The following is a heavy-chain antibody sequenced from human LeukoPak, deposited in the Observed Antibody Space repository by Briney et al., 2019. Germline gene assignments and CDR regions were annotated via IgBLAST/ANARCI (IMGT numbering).Heavy chain of an antibody. V-gene: IGHV1-69*05. CDR3: ARDASYLNYYDSSGYGY. CDR1: GGTFSSYA. CDR2: IIPIFGTA. D-gene: IGHD3-22*01. Sequence: ASVKASCKASGGTFSSYAISWVRQAPGQGLEWMGRIIPIFGTANYAQKFQGRVTITTDESTSTAYMELSSLRSEDTAVYYCARDASYLNYYDSSGYGYWGQGTLVTVSS. J-gene: IGHJ4*02.